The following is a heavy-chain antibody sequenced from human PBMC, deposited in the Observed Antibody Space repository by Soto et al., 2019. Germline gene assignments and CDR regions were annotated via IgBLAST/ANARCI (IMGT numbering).Heavy chain of an antibody. V-gene: IGHV5-51*01. CDR2: IYPGDSDT. CDR3: ARGAGEWGDTYYYDSSSFREFDY. J-gene: IGHJ4*02. D-gene: IGHD3-22*01. CDR1: GYSFTSYW. Sequence: EVQLVQSGAEVKKPGESLKISCKGSGYSFTSYWIGWVRQMPGKGLEWMGIIYPGDSDTRYSPSFQGQVTISADKSISTAYLQWSSLKASDTAMYYCARGAGEWGDTYYYDSSSFREFDYWGQGTLVTVSS.